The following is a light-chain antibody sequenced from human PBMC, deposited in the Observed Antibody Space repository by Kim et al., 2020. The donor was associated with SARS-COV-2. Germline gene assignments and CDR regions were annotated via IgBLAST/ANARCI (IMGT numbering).Light chain of an antibody. V-gene: IGLV3-1*01. J-gene: IGLJ2*01. CDR2: QDS. CDR3: QAWDSSTVV. CDR1: KLGDKY. Sequence: VAPGQTASLTCSGDKLGDKYACWYQQKPGQSPVLVIYQDSKRPAGIPERFSGSNSGNTATLTISGTQAMDEADYYCQAWDSSTVVFGGGTQLTVL.